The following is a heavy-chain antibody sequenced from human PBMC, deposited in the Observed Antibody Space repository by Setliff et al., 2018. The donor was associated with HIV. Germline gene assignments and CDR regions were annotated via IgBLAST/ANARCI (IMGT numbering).Heavy chain of an antibody. CDR1: GGSFNSYA. J-gene: IGHJ4*02. V-gene: IGHV1-69*05. D-gene: IGHD3-3*01. Sequence: GASVKVSCKASGGSFNSYAISWVRQAPGQGPEWMGGIIPIFGNTNYAQKLQGRVTMTTDTSSSTAYLDLRSLRSDDTAVYYCARDSDNFWSGYYAAFDYWGQGTLVTVSS. CDR2: IIPIFGNT. CDR3: ARDSDNFWSGYYAAFDY.